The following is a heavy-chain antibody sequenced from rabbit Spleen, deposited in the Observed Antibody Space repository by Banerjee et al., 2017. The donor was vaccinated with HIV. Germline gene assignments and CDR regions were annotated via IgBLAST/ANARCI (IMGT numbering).Heavy chain of an antibody. CDR3: ARDNDDAGYDFNL. J-gene: IGHJ4*01. D-gene: IGHD3-1*01. CDR2: IYTGSGYT. CDR1: GFSFSNGHY. V-gene: IGHV1S45*01. Sequence: QEQLEESGGDLVKPEGSLTLTCTASGFSFSNGHYMCWVRQAPGKGLEWIGTIYTGSGYTYYANWAKGRFTISKTSSTTVTLQLNSLTAADTATYFCARDNDDAGYDFNLWGPGTLVTVS.